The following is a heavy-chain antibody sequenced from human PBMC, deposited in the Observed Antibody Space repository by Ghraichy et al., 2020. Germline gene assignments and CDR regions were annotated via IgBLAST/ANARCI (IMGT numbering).Heavy chain of an antibody. D-gene: IGHD6-13*01. CDR1: GGSFSGYY. CDR2: INHSGST. Sequence: SETLSLTCAVYGGSFSGYYWSWIRQPPGKGLEWIGEINHSGSTNYNPSLKSRVTISVDTSKNQFSLKLSSVTAADTAVYYCAREGSSWTNWFDPWGQGTLVTVSS. J-gene: IGHJ5*02. V-gene: IGHV4-34*01. CDR3: AREGSSWTNWFDP.